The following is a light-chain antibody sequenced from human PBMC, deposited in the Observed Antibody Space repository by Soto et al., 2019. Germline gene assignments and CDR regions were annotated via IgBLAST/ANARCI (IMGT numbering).Light chain of an antibody. CDR1: SSDVGGYDY. Sequence: QSVLTPPASVSGSPGQSIAISCTGTSSDVGGYDYVSWYQQHPGKAPKLMIYDVSNRPSGVSSRFSGSKSGNTASLTISGLQAEDEADYYCNSYTSSSTYVVGTGTKVTVL. J-gene: IGLJ1*01. CDR3: NSYTSSSTYV. V-gene: IGLV2-14*01. CDR2: DVS.